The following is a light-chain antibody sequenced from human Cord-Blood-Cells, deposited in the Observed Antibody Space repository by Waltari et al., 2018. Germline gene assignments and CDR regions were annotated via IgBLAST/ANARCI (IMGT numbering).Light chain of an antibody. J-gene: IGLJ3*02. CDR1: SSDVGGYNY. Sequence: QSALTQPASASGSPGQSITISCTGTSSDVGGYNYVSWYQQHPGKAPKLMIYDVSNRPSGVSNRFSGSKSGNTASLTISGLQAEDEADYYCSSYTSSSTLDVFGGGTKLTVL. CDR2: DVS. V-gene: IGLV2-14*03. CDR3: SSYTSSSTLDV.